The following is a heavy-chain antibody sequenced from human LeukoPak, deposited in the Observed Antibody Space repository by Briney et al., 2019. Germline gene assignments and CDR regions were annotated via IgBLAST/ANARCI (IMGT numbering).Heavy chain of an antibody. J-gene: IGHJ4*02. Sequence: ASVKVSCKASGYTFTSYAMHWVRQAPGQRLEWMGWINAGNGNTKYSQKFQGRVTMTTDTSTSTAYMELRSLRSDDTAVYYCARDPPYYYDSSGYRGRAYYFDYWGQGTLVTVSS. CDR1: GYTFTSYA. CDR3: ARDPPYYYDSSGYRGRAYYFDY. CDR2: INAGNGNT. V-gene: IGHV1-3*01. D-gene: IGHD3-22*01.